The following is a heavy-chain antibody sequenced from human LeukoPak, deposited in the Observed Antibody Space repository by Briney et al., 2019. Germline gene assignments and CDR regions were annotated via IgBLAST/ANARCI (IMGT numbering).Heavy chain of an antibody. Sequence: PGGSLRLSCAASGFTFSSYGMHWVRQAPGKGLEWVAFIRYDGSNKYYADSVKGRFTISRDNSKNTLYLQMNSLRAEDTAVYYCAKVHYIVGATTVEYWGQGTLVTVSS. V-gene: IGHV3-30*02. CDR3: AKVHYIVGATTVEY. J-gene: IGHJ4*02. CDR1: GFTFSSYG. D-gene: IGHD1-26*01. CDR2: IRYDGSNK.